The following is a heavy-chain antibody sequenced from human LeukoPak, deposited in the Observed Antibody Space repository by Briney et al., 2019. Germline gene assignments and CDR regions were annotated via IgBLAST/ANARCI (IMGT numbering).Heavy chain of an antibody. CDR1: GYTFNTYV. CDR2: ISGYNGNI. Sequence: ASVKVSCKASGYTFNTYVISWVRQAPGQGLEWMGWISGYNGNINYAQKFQGRVTMTTDTSTSTAYMELRSLRSDDTAVYYCARDLGRTYSYGTSYYFDYWGQGTLVTVSS. J-gene: IGHJ4*02. D-gene: IGHD5-18*01. CDR3: ARDLGRTYSYGTSYYFDY. V-gene: IGHV1-18*01.